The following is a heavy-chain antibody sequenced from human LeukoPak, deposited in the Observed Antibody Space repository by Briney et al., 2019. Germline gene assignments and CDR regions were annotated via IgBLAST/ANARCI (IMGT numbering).Heavy chain of an antibody. J-gene: IGHJ4*02. Sequence: ASVKVSCKASGYTFTSYAMHWVRQAPGQRLEWMGWINAGNGNTKYSQKFQGRVTITRDTSASTAYMELSSLRSEDTAVYYCARRYCSSTSCYSIDYWGQGTLVTVSS. V-gene: IGHV1-3*01. CDR2: INAGNGNT. D-gene: IGHD2-2*01. CDR1: GYTFTSYA. CDR3: ARRYCSSTSCYSIDY.